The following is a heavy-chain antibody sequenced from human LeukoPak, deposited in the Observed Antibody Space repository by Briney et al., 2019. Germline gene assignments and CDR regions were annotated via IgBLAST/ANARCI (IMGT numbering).Heavy chain of an antibody. CDR1: GGSISSYY. D-gene: IGHD6-19*01. V-gene: IGHV4-59*08. CDR3: ARQYLAGDRGDWFDP. CDR2: IYYSGST. Sequence: SETLSLTCTVSGGSISSYYWSWVRQPPGKGLEWIGYIYYSGSTNYNPSLKSRVTISVDTSKNQFSLKLSSVTAADTAVYYCARQYLAGDRGDWFDPWGQGTLVTASS. J-gene: IGHJ5*02.